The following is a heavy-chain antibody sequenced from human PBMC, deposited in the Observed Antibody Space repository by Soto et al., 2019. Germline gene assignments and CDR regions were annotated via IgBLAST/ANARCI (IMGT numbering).Heavy chain of an antibody. J-gene: IGHJ6*02. CDR1: GGTFSSYA. V-gene: IGHV1-69*13. CDR2: IIPIFGTA. Sequence: SVKVSCKASGGTFSSYAISWVRQAPGQGLEWMGGIIPIFGTANYAQKFQGRVTITADESTSTAYMELSSLRSEDTAVYYCARRGQLLPANYYGMDVWGQGTRVTFSS. D-gene: IGHD2-2*01. CDR3: ARRGQLLPANYYGMDV.